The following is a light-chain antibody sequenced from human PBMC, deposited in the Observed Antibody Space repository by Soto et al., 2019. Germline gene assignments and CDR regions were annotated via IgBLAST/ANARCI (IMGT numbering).Light chain of an antibody. CDR2: DAS. CDR1: QSISSW. J-gene: IGKJ1*01. Sequence: DIQMTQSPSTLSASVGDRVTITCRASQSISSWLAWYQQKPGKAPKVLIYDASSLESGVPSRFSGSGSGTKFTLTISSLQPDDFATYYCQQYDSFSPWTFGQGPKVEIK. CDR3: QQYDSFSPWT. V-gene: IGKV1-5*01.